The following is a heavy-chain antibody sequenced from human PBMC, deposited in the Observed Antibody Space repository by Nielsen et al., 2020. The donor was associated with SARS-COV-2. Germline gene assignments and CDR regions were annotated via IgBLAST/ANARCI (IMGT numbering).Heavy chain of an antibody. V-gene: IGHV3-30*04. J-gene: IGHJ6*02. Sequence: GESLKISCAASGFTFSSYAMHWVRQAPGKGLEWVAVISYDGSNKYYADSVKGRFTISRDNSKNTLYLQMNSLRAEDTAVYYCAREGSGSPFLPPYYYYGMDVWGQGTTVTVSS. D-gene: IGHD3-10*01. CDR2: ISYDGSNK. CDR1: GFTFSSYA. CDR3: AREGSGSPFLPPYYYYGMDV.